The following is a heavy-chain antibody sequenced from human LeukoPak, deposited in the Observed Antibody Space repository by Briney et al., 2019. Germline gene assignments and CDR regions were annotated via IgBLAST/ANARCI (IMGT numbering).Heavy chain of an antibody. CDR2: IKSKTDGGTT. D-gene: IGHD3-22*01. CDR1: GFTFKNAW. Sequence: TGGSLRLSCAASGFTFKNAWMSWVRQAPGKGLEWVGRIKSKTDGGTTDYAAPVKGRFTISSDDSKDTLYLQMNSLRTEDTAIYYCITFSMIVVVITDWGQGTLVTVSS. V-gene: IGHV3-15*01. CDR3: ITFSMIVVVITD. J-gene: IGHJ4*02.